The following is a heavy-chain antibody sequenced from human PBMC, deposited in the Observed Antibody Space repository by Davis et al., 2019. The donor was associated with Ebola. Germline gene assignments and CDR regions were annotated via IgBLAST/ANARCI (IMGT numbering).Heavy chain of an antibody. CDR1: GFTFSVYG. CDR2: IYYDGSNE. J-gene: IGHJ4*02. D-gene: IGHD3-9*01. V-gene: IGHV3-33*08. CDR3: ARDAFSLSRYDTEDH. Sequence: GESLKISCAASGFTFSVYGMHWVRQAPGKGLEWVAGIYYDGSNENYRDSVKGRFTISRDNARDSLYLQMDSLRVEDTAIYYCARDAFSLSRYDTEDHWGQGTLVTVSS.